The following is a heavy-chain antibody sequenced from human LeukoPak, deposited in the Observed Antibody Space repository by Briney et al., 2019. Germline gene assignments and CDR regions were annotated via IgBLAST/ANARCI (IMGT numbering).Heavy chain of an antibody. CDR2: ITGSGGST. J-gene: IGHJ4*02. D-gene: IGHD3-9*01. CDR3: AKVRGGDDWDFDY. Sequence: PGRSLRLSCAASGFTFSTYAINWVRQAPGRGLEWVSVITGSGGSTYYADSVKGRFTISRDNSKNTLYLQMNSLRAEDTALYYCAKVRGGDDWDFDYWGQGTLVTVSS. CDR1: GFTFSTYA. V-gene: IGHV3-23*01.